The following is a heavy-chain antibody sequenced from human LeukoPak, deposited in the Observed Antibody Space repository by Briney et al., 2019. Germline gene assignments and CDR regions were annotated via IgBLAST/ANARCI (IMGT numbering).Heavy chain of an antibody. J-gene: IGHJ4*02. CDR3: ARADLDWLLCMDY. V-gene: IGHV4-4*02. CDR2: IYHSGST. CDR1: GGSISSSNW. Sequence: SETLSLTCAVSGGSISSSNWWSWVRQPPGKGLEWIGEIYHSGSTNYNPSLKSRVTISVDKSKNQFSLKLSSVTAADTAVYYCARADLDWLLCMDYWGQGTLVTVSS. D-gene: IGHD3-9*01.